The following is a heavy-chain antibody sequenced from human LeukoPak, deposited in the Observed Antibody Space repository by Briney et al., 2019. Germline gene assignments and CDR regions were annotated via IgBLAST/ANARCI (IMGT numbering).Heavy chain of an antibody. V-gene: IGHV1-8*01. CDR3: ARNKWELSSLGY. D-gene: IGHD1-26*01. J-gene: IGHJ4*02. Sequence: ASVKVSCKASGYTFTSYDINWVRQATGQGLEWMGWMNPNSGNTGYAQKFQGRVTMTRNTSISTAYMELRSLRSDDTAVYYCARNKWELSSLGYWGQGTLVTVSS. CDR2: MNPNSGNT. CDR1: GYTFTSYD.